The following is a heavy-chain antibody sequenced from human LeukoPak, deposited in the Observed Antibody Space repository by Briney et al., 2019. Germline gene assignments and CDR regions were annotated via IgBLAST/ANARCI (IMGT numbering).Heavy chain of an antibody. V-gene: IGHV1-18*01. CDR3: ARVGPGYSYGLKY. Sequence: ASVKVTCKGSGCTFTNYGISWVRQAPGQGLEWMGWISAYNGNTNYAQKLQGRVTMTTDTSTSTAYMELRSLRSDDTAVYYCARVGPGYSYGLKYWGQGTLVTASS. D-gene: IGHD5-18*01. J-gene: IGHJ4*02. CDR2: ISAYNGNT. CDR1: GCTFTNYG.